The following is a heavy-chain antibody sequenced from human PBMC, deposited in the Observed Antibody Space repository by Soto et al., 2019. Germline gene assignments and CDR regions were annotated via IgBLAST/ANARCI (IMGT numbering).Heavy chain of an antibody. J-gene: IGHJ4*02. Sequence: QVQLQQWGAGLLKPSETLSLTCAVYGGSFSGYYWSWIRQPPGKGLEWIGEINHSGSTNYNPSLRGGSPKSVDTSKNQSPLNLSFGPAAATAVYYCARASIFGVVITHFDYWAREPWSPSPQ. CDR3: ARASIFGVVITHFDY. CDR2: INHSGST. CDR1: GGSFSGYY. V-gene: IGHV4-34*01. D-gene: IGHD3-3*02.